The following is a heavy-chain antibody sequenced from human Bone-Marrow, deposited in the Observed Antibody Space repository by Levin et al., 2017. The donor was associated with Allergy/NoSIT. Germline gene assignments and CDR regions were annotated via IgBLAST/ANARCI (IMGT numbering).Heavy chain of an antibody. CDR2: ISGSYSTI. D-gene: IGHD6-13*01. J-gene: IGHJ3*02. V-gene: IGHV3-48*02. Sequence: GGSLRLSCVVSGFTFSSYNMNWVRQAPGKGLEWVSSISGSYSTIYYADSVKGRFTISRDSAKNSLFLQMNSLRDEDTAVYYCARSSSSWVTDAFDIWGQGTIVTVSS. CDR1: GFTFSSYN. CDR3: ARSSSSWVTDAFDI.